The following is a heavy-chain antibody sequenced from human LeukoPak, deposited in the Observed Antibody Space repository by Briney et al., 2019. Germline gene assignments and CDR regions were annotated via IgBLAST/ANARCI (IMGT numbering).Heavy chain of an antibody. CDR3: VRGGTYYLPY. CDR1: GGSISSSNW. J-gene: IGHJ4*02. CDR2: ILHTGPT. Sequence: SETLSLTCAVSGGSISSSNWWSWVRQPPGKGLEWIGEILHTGPTNFNPSLKSRVTISMDKSKNQVSLRLNSVTAADTATYYCVRGGTYYLPYWGQGILVTVSS. D-gene: IGHD1-26*01. V-gene: IGHV4-4*02.